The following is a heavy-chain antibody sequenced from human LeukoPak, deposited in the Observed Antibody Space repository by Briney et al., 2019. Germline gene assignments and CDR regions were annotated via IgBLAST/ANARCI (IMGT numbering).Heavy chain of an antibody. J-gene: IGHJ4*02. CDR1: GYTFTGYY. Sequence: ASVKVSCKASGYTFTGYYMHLVRQAPGQGLEWMGRINPNSGGTNYAQKFQGRVTMTRDTSISTAYMELSRLRSDDTAVYYCARAVSGYDFFDYWGQGTQVTVSS. D-gene: IGHD5-12*01. CDR2: INPNSGGT. CDR3: ARAVSGYDFFDY. V-gene: IGHV1-2*06.